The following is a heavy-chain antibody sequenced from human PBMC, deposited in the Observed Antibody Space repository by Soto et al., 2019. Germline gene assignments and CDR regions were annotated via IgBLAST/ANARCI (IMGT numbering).Heavy chain of an antibody. CDR2: ISAYNGKT. Sequence: QIQLVQSGGEVKKPGASVKVSCKSSGYKFISHSITWVRQAPGQGLEWMGRISAYNGKTNYAQKLQGRVTMTTDTSTNTAYMELRRLRSDDTAVYYCARGAFCGGAPGCRDMDVWGQGTTVTVSS. D-gene: IGHD2-21*01. CDR1: GYKFISHS. V-gene: IGHV1-18*01. J-gene: IGHJ6*02. CDR3: ARGAFCGGAPGCRDMDV.